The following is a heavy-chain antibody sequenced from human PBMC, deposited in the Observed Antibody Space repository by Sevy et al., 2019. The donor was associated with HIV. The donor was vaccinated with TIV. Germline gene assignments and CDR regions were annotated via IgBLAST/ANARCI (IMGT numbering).Heavy chain of an antibody. V-gene: IGHV4-59*01. CDR2: VHNGGST. CDR3: ARPHTSGWTRFEH. CDR1: GDSITSYY. D-gene: IGHD6-19*01. J-gene: IGHJ4*02. Sequence: TLSLTCTVSGDSITSYYWAWIRQPPGKGLEWIGNVHNGGSTNYNPSLKSRLTISVDTTNNQFSLKLGSVTVADTAVYFCARPHTSGWTRFEHWGQGILVTVSS.